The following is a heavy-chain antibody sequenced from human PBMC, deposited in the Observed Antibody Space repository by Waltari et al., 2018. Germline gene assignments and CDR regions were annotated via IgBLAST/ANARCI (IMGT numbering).Heavy chain of an antibody. Sequence: QLQLQESGPGLVKPSETLSLTSTVSGGSISSYNYFWGWIRQPPGKGLEWIGNIFHSGSTYYNPSLKSRVTISVDTSKNQFSLKLSSVTAADTAVYYCATGGRPDYWGQGTLVTVSS. V-gene: IGHV4-39*01. D-gene: IGHD2-8*02. CDR2: IFHSGST. J-gene: IGHJ4*02. CDR1: GGSISSYNYF. CDR3: ATGGRPDY.